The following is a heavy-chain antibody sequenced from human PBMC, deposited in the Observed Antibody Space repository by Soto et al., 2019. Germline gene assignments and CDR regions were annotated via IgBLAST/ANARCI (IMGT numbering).Heavy chain of an antibody. V-gene: IGHV3-30-3*01. CDR3: ARDSSDYGIEY. Sequence: GGSLRLSCAASGFTFTNYAMHWVLQAPGKGLEWVAVTSYDGSNKYYADSVKGRFTISRDNSKNTLYLQMNSLRTDDTAVYYCARDSSDYGIEYWGQGSLVTVSS. CDR1: GFTFTNYA. D-gene: IGHD4-17*01. CDR2: TSYDGSNK. J-gene: IGHJ4*02.